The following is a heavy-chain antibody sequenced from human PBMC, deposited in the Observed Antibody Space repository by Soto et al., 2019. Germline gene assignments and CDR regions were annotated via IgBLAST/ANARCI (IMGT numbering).Heavy chain of an antibody. CDR1: GGTFSSYT. D-gene: IGHD4-17*01. CDR2: IIPILGIA. V-gene: IGHV1-69*08. J-gene: IGHJ4*02. CDR3: ARDTYGDYGSWDY. Sequence: QVQLVQSGAEVKKPGSSVKVSCKASGGTFSSYTISWVRQAPGQGLEWMGRIIPILGIANYAQKFQGRVTXIXDXXTSTAYMELSSLRSEDTAVYYCARDTYGDYGSWDYWGQGTLVTVSS.